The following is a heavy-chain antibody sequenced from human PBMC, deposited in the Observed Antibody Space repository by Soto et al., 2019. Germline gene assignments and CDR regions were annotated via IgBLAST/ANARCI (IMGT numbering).Heavy chain of an antibody. V-gene: IGHV3-23*01. D-gene: IGHD2-21*02. CDR3: AKIAVQRGDTDF. J-gene: IGHJ4*02. CDR2: ISSSSSGT. CDR1: GFTIVTHA. Sequence: GGSLRLSCTASGFTIVTHAMNWVRQAPGKGLEWVSTISSSSSGTFYADSVKGRFSISRDNWKNTLSLQMNSLRAEDSAVYYCAKIAVQRGDTDFWGQGTLVTVSS.